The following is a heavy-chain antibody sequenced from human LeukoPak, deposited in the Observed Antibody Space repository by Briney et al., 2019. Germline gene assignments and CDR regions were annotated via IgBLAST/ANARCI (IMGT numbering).Heavy chain of an antibody. CDR3: ATLAYYSGSGSYYFDY. V-gene: IGHV5-51*01. Sequence: GESLKISCKGSGYSFTNYWIGWVREMPGKGLEWMGIIHPGDSDTRYSPSFQGQVTISADKSISTAYLQWSSLKASDTAMYYCATLAYYSGSGSYYFDYWGQGTLVTVSS. J-gene: IGHJ4*02. CDR2: IHPGDSDT. CDR1: GYSFTNYW. D-gene: IGHD3-10*01.